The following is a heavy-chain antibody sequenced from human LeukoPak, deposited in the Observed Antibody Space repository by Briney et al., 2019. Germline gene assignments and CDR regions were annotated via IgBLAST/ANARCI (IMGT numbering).Heavy chain of an antibody. CDR2: ISHSGST. CDR1: GGSISSYY. J-gene: IGHJ5*02. D-gene: IGHD2-2*01. Sequence: KPSETLSLTCTVSGGSISSYYWSWIRQPAGKGLEWIGEISHSGSTTYNPSLKSRVAISIDASTKQFSLHLRSVTAADTAVYYCARHGEKYQLSWGQGTLVAASS. V-gene: IGHV4-34*01. CDR3: ARHGEKYQLS.